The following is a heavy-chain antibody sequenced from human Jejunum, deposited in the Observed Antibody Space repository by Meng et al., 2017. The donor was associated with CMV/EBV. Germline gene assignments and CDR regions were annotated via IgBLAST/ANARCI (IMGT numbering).Heavy chain of an antibody. CDR3: ARGGNFDP. D-gene: IGHD2/OR15-2a*01. Sequence: QVQLVKSRAELKTPGASCKVSCKSSGYTFSTYTINWVRQAHGRGLEWIGLISTNTGTPTYTQCFTGRFVFSLDTSVSTAYLQISSLKADDTAVYYCARGGNFDPWGQGTLFTVSS. CDR1: GYTFSTYT. CDR2: ISTNTGTP. J-gene: IGHJ5*02. V-gene: IGHV7-4-1*02.